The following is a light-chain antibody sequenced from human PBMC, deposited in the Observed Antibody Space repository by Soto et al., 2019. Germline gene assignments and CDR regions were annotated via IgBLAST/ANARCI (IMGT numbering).Light chain of an antibody. CDR1: QSVDSN. CDR2: GAS. CDR3: QQFSSYPLT. Sequence: EIVMTQSPATLSVSPGDGATLSCRASQSVDSNLAWYQQKPGQAPRLLIYGASSRATGIPDRFSGGGSGTDFTLTISRLEPEDFAVYYCQQFSSYPLTFGGGTKVDIK. V-gene: IGKV3-20*01. J-gene: IGKJ4*01.